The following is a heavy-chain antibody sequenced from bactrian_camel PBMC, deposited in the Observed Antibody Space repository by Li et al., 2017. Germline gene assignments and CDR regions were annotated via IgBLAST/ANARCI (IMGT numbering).Heavy chain of an antibody. CDR3: AMGALAGVCDHWY. CDR2: ISSDGST. J-gene: IGHJ4*01. Sequence: VQLVESGGGSVQAGGSLRLSCTTSGVTFEKSPMYWYRQPPGKECELVSRISSDGSTHYADSVKGRFTISLDHAKNTFDLQMNNLKPEDTGMYYCAMGALAGVCDHWYWGQGTQVTVS. CDR1: GVTFEKSP. D-gene: IGHD3*01. V-gene: IGHV3S55*01.